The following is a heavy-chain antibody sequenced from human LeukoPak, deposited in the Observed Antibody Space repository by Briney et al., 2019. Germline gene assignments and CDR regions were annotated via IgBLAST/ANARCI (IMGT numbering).Heavy chain of an antibody. D-gene: IGHD1-26*01. CDR1: GGSISSSSYW. J-gene: IGHJ5*02. V-gene: IGHV4-39*01. Sequence: SETLSLTCTVSGGSISSSSYWWGWIRQPPGKGLEWIGSIYYSGSTYYNPSLKSRVAISVDTSKNQFSLKLSSVTATDTAVYSCARHRELDNSFDPWGQGALVTVSS. CDR2: IYYSGST. CDR3: ARHRELDNSFDP.